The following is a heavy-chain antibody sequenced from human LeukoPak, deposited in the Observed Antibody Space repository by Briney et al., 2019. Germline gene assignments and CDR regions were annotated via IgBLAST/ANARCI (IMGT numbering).Heavy chain of an antibody. Sequence: PSETLSLTCTVSGGSISSYYWSWIRQPPGKGLEWIGYIYYSGSTNYNPSLKSRVTMSVDTSKNQFSLKLSSVTAADTAVYYCAGSPRIFDIAVAGTSFFDYWGQGTLVTVSS. CDR3: AGSPRIFDIAVAGTSFFDY. CDR2: IYYSGST. V-gene: IGHV4-59*12. D-gene: IGHD6-19*01. J-gene: IGHJ4*02. CDR1: GGSISSYY.